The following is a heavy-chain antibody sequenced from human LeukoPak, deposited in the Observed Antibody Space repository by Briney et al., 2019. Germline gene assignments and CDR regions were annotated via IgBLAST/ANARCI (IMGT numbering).Heavy chain of an antibody. CDR2: INPSGGIT. Sequence: ASVKVSCKASGGTFSSYAISWVRQAPGQGLEWMGMINPSGGITSYAQNFQGRVTMTRDTSTRTVYMEMSSLRSEDTAVYFCARDLLPSRYCTSTSCSASDSWGQGTLVIVSS. D-gene: IGHD2-2*01. V-gene: IGHV1-46*01. CDR3: ARDLLPSRYCTSTSCSASDS. CDR1: GGTFSSYA. J-gene: IGHJ4*02.